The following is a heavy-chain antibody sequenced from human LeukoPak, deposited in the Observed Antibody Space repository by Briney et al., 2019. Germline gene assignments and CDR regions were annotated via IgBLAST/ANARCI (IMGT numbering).Heavy chain of an antibody. CDR3: AKGGGGRLIYYYYMDV. J-gene: IGHJ6*03. CDR2: ISSSSSYI. CDR1: GFTFSSYS. D-gene: IGHD3-16*01. V-gene: IGHV3-21*04. Sequence: GGSLRLSCAASGFTFSSYSMNWVRQAPGKGLEWVSSISSSSSYIYYADSVKGRFTISRDNAKNSLYLQMNSLRAEDMALYYCAKGGGGRLIYYYYMDVWGKGTTVTVSS.